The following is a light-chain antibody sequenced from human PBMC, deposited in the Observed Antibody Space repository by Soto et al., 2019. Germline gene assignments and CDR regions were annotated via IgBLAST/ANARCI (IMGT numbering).Light chain of an antibody. CDR2: DAS. CDR3: QQRSNWPPIT. J-gene: IGKJ5*01. Sequence: EIVLTQYPPTLSLSPWERATLCCRASQSVNSYLAWYQQKPGQAPRLLIYDASNRATGIPARFSGSGSGTDFTLTISSLEPEDFAVYYCQQRSNWPPITFGQGTRLEIK. V-gene: IGKV3-11*01. CDR1: QSVNSY.